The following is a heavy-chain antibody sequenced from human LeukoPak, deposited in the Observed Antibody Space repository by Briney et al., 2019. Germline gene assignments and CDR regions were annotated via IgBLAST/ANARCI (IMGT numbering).Heavy chain of an antibody. V-gene: IGHV3-21*06. CDR3: ARVGAFSAINY. CDR1: GFSFSTFD. J-gene: IGHJ4*02. D-gene: IGHD5-18*01. CDR2: ISSNSNYI. Sequence: PGGSLRLSCAASGFSFSTFDMDWVPQAPGKGLEWLSYISSNSNYIHYADSVKGRFTISRDNAKNSLYLQMNSLRAEDTAVYYCARVGAFSAINYWGQGTLVTVSS.